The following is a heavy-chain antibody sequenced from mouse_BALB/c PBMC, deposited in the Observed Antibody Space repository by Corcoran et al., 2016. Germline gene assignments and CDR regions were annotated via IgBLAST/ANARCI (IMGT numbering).Heavy chain of an antibody. CDR2: IDPANGNT. J-gene: IGHJ1*01. Sequence: EAQLQQSGAELVKPGASVKLSCTASGFNLKDTYMHRVKQRPEQGLEWIGRIDPANGNTKYDPKFQGKATLTADTSSNTAYLQLSSLTSEDTAVYYCARTHYYGSSYEYFDVWGAGTTVTVSS. CDR3: ARTHYYGSSYEYFDV. D-gene: IGHD1-1*01. CDR1: GFNLKDTY. V-gene: IGHV14-3*02.